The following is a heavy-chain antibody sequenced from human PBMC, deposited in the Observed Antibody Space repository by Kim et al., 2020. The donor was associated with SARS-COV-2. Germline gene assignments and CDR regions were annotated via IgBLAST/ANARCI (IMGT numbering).Heavy chain of an antibody. D-gene: IGHD3-9*01. CDR3: ARDGFDYDILTGYYTRCAFDI. J-gene: IGHJ3*02. V-gene: IGHV3-11*06. CDR2: ISSSSSYT. Sequence: GGSLRLSCAASGFTFSDYYMSWIRQAPGKGLEWVSYISSSSSYTNYADSVKGRFTISRDNAKNSLYLQMNSLRAEDTAVYYCARDGFDYDILTGYYTRCAFDIWGQGTMVTVSS. CDR1: GFTFSDYY.